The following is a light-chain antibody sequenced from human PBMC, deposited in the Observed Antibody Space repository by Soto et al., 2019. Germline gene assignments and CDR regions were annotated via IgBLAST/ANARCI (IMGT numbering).Light chain of an antibody. CDR1: QSISSW. Sequence: DNQMTQSPSTLSASVGDRVTITCRASQSISSWLAWYQQKPGKAPKLLIYKASSLESGVPSRFSGSGSGTEFTLTISSLQPDDFATYYCQQYSSYSTWTFGQGTKVEIK. CDR2: KAS. V-gene: IGKV1-5*03. CDR3: QQYSSYSTWT. J-gene: IGKJ1*01.